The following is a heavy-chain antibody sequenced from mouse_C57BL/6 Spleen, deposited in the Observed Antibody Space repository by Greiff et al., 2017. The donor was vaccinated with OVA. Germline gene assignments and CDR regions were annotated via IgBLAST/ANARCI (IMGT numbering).Heavy chain of an antibody. J-gene: IGHJ2*01. Sequence: VQLQQSGAELVKPGASVKLSCKASGYTFTSYWMHWVKQRPGQGLEWIGMIHPNSGSTNYNEKFKSKATLTVDKSSSTAYMQLSSLTSEDSAVYYCARFFITTVVAHDYWGQGTTLTVSS. CDR2: IHPNSGST. V-gene: IGHV1-64*01. CDR3: ARFFITTVVAHDY. D-gene: IGHD1-1*01. CDR1: GYTFTSYW.